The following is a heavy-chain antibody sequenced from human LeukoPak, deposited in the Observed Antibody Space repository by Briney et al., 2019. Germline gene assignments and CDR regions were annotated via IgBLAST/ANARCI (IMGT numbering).Heavy chain of an antibody. CDR3: ARRERYRSSTSCYSYFDY. CDR1: GGSISSYY. Sequence: SETLSLTCSVSGGSISSYYWSWIRQPPGKGLEWIGYIYYSGSTNYNPSLKSRVTISVDTSKNQFSLKLSSVTAADTAVYYCARRERYRSSTSCYSYFDYWGQGTLVTVSS. D-gene: IGHD2-2*02. V-gene: IGHV4-59*01. J-gene: IGHJ4*02. CDR2: IYYSGST.